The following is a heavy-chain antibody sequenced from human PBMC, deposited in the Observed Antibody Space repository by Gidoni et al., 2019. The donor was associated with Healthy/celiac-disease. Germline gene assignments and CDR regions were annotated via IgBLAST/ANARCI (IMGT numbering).Heavy chain of an antibody. CDR1: GGSISSYY. V-gene: IGHV4-59*01. Sequence: QVQLQESGPGLVKPSETLSLTCTVSGGSISSYYWSWIRQPPGKGLEWIGYIYYSGSTNYNPSLKSRVTISVDTSKNQFSLKLSSVTAADTAVYYCARLVGATSYYGMDVWGQGTTVTVSS. CDR2: IYYSGST. J-gene: IGHJ6*02. D-gene: IGHD1-26*01. CDR3: ARLVGATSYYGMDV.